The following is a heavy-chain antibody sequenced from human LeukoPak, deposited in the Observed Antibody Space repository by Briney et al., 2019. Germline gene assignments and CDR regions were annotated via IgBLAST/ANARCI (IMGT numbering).Heavy chain of an antibody. CDR1: GFSFSRYA. CDR2: ISSNGGST. V-gene: IGHV3-64*01. J-gene: IGHJ5*02. Sequence: GGSLRLSCATSGFSFSRYAMHWVRQAPGKGLEYVSAISSNGGSTYYAKSVKGRFVISRDNSKNSLYLQMNSLRAEDTAVYYCARVSGIAAAGPINWFDPWGQGTLVTVSS. CDR3: ARVSGIAAAGPINWFDP. D-gene: IGHD6-13*01.